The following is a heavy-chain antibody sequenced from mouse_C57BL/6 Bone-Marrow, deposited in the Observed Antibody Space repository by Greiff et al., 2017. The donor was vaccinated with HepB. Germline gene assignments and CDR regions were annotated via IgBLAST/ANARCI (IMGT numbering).Heavy chain of an antibody. Sequence: VQLQQSGAELVRPGTSVKMSCKASGYTFTNYWIGWAKQRPGHGLEWIGDIYPGGGYTNYNEKFKGKATLTADKSSSTAYMQFSSLTSEDSAIYYCARTITTVVATGGFYYAMDYWGQGTSVTVSS. CDR3: ARTITTVVATGGFYYAMDY. D-gene: IGHD1-1*01. V-gene: IGHV1-63*01. CDR2: IYPGGGYT. CDR1: GYTFTNYW. J-gene: IGHJ4*01.